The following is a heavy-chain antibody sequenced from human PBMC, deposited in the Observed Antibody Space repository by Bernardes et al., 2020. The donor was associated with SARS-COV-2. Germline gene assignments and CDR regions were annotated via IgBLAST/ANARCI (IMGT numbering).Heavy chain of an antibody. J-gene: IGHJ5*02. V-gene: IGHV1-18*01. CDR3: ATVVGYTYGGGWFDP. D-gene: IGHD5-18*01. CDR2: ISADSVNT. CDR1: GYTFTSYG. Sequence: ASVKVYCKASGYTFTSYGISWVRQAPGQGLEWMGWISADSVNTDYAEKFQGRVTMTTDTSTSTAYMELRRLRSDDTAVYYCATVVGYTYGGGWFDPWGQGTLVIVSS.